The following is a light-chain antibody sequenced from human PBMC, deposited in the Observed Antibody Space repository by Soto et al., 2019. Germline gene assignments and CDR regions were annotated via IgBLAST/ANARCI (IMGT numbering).Light chain of an antibody. CDR3: QQYGSSGT. J-gene: IGKJ1*01. CDR2: GAS. V-gene: IGKV3-20*01. Sequence: ENLLTQSPGTLSLSPGEGATLSCRASQRVGGNLAWYQQKPGQAPRLLIYGASNRATGIPDRFSGSGSGTDFTLTISRLEPEDFAVYYCQQYGSSGTFGQGTKVDIK. CDR1: QRVGGN.